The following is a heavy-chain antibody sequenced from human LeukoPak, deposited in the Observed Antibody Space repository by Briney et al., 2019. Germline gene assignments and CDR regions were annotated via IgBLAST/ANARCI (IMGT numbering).Heavy chain of an antibody. J-gene: IGHJ6*03. CDR2: ISYDGSNK. D-gene: IGHD6-13*01. CDR3: ARVLYSSSWYLTYYYYYVDV. Sequence: GRSLRLSCAASGFTFSSYAMHWVRQAPGKGLGWGAVISYDGSNKYYADSVKGRFTISRDNSKNTLYLQMNSLRAEDTAVYYCARVLYSSSWYLTYYYYYVDVWGKGTTVTISS. CDR1: GFTFSSYA. V-gene: IGHV3-30*14.